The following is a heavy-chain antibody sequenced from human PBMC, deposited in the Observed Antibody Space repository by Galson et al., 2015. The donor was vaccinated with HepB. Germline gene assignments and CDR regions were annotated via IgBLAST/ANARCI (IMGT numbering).Heavy chain of an antibody. CDR1: GFTFSRTG. Sequence: SLRLSCAGSGFTFSRTGMTWVRQAPGKGLECVSAISMSGSGRDYVDSVRGRFTISRDNSNNMLYLQMNDLRAEDTAVYYCAKGMTSIDYWGQGTLVTVSS. CDR3: AKGMTSIDY. D-gene: IGHD2-2*01. V-gene: IGHV3-23*01. J-gene: IGHJ4*02. CDR2: ISMSGSGR.